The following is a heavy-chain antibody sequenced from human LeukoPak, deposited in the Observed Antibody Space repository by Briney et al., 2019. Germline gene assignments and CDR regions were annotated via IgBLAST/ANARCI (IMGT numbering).Heavy chain of an antibody. J-gene: IGHJ6*02. D-gene: IGHD3-3*01. V-gene: IGHV1-69*13. Sequence: VASVKVSCKASGGTFSSYAISWVRQAPGQGLEWMGGIIPIFGTANYAQKFQGRVTITADESTSTAYMELSSLRSEDTAVYYCARVLDYDFWSGYHAIYYYYGMDVWGQGTTVTVSS. CDR2: IIPIFGTA. CDR3: ARVLDYDFWSGYHAIYYYYGMDV. CDR1: GGTFSSYA.